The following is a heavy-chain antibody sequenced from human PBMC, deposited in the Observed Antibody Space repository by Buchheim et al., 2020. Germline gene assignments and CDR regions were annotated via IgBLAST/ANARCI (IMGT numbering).Heavy chain of an antibody. Sequence: QVQLVESGGGVVQPGRSLRLSCAASGFTFSSYGMHWVRQAPGKGLEWVAVIWYDGSNKYYADSVKGRFTISRDNSKNTLYLQMNSLRAEDTAVYYFARVVDYGGNSEYFQHWGQGTL. CDR2: IWYDGSNK. V-gene: IGHV3-33*01. CDR3: ARVVDYGGNSEYFQH. D-gene: IGHD4-23*01. CDR1: GFTFSSYG. J-gene: IGHJ1*01.